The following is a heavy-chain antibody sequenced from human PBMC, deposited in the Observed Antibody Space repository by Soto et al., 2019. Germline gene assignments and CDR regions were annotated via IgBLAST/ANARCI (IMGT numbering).Heavy chain of an antibody. CDR3: ARSRAASGVVPFDP. Sequence: HGESLKISCQGSGYIFTTYWITWVRQMPGKGLEWMGRIDPSDSHINYSPSFQGHVTISVDKSISTAYLQWSSLRASDTAMYYCARSRAASGVVPFDPWGQGTLVTVSS. V-gene: IGHV5-10-1*01. J-gene: IGHJ5*02. CDR2: IDPSDSHI. D-gene: IGHD6-13*01. CDR1: GYIFTTYW.